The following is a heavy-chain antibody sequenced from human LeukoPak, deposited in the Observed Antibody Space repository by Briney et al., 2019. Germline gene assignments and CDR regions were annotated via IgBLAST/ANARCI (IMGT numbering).Heavy chain of an antibody. Sequence: SETLSLTCTVSGGSNSSCYWSWIRQPPGKGLEWIGYIYYSGSTNYNPSLKSRVTISVDTSKNQFSLKLSSVTAADTAVYYCARTAGSGSYFYPDYWGKGTLVTVSS. CDR2: IYYSGST. D-gene: IGHD1-26*01. J-gene: IGHJ4*02. V-gene: IGHV4-59*01. CDR3: ARTAGSGSYFYPDY. CDR1: GGSNSSCY.